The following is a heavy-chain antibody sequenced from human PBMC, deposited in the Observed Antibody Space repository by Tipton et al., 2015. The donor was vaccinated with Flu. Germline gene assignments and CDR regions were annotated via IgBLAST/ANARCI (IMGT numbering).Heavy chain of an antibody. J-gene: IGHJ4*02. CDR2: INYDGSTI. CDR3: TRRLVED. V-gene: IGHV3-7*01. CDR1: GFTFDDLA. Sequence: AVSGFTFDDLAMHWVRQAPGKGLEWVANINYDGSTIYYVDSVKGRFTISRDNAKTSLYLQMNNLRAEDTAVYYCTRRLVEDWGQGTQVTVSS.